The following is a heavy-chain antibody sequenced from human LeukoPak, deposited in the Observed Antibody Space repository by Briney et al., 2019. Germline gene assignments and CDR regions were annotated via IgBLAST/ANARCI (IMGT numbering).Heavy chain of an antibody. J-gene: IGHJ6*03. Sequence: PSETLSLTCTVSGGSISSYYWSWIRQPPGKGLEWIGYIYYSGSTNYNPSLKSRVTISVDTSKNQFSLKLSSVTAADTAVYYCARWAVPGLYMDVWGKGTTVTVSS. CDR1: GGSISSYY. D-gene: IGHD6-19*01. CDR3: ARWAVPGLYMDV. CDR2: IYYSGST. V-gene: IGHV4-59*01.